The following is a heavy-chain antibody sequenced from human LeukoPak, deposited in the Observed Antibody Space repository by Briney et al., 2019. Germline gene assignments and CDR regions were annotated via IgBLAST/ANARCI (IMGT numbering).Heavy chain of an antibody. CDR2: ISGSGGST. D-gene: IGHD2-15*01. Sequence: PGGSLRLSCAASGFTFSDYYMSWIHQAPGKGLEWVSAISGSGGSTYYADSVKGRFTISRDNSKNTLYLQMNSLRAEDTAVYYCANPFVDYSGVWGKGTTVTVSS. CDR1: GFTFSDYY. J-gene: IGHJ6*04. CDR3: ANPFVDYSGV. V-gene: IGHV3-23*01.